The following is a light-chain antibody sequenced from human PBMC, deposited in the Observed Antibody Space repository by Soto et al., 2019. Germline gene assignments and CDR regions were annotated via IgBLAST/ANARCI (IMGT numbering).Light chain of an antibody. J-gene: IGLJ2*01. Sequence: QSVLTQPPSASESPGQSVTISCTGVSGDVGGYTYVSWYQHSPGKAPKLLIYEVSKRPQGVPDRFTGSKSGNTASLTVSDLQPDDEADYYCCSSGGSNGFVVFGGGTKLTVL. CDR1: SGDVGGYTY. CDR3: CSSGGSNGFVV. V-gene: IGLV2-8*01. CDR2: EVS.